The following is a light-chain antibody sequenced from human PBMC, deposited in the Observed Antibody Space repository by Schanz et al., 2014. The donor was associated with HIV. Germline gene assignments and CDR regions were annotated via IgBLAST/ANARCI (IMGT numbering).Light chain of an antibody. J-gene: IGLJ1*01. CDR3: SSYTSSSTLV. Sequence: QSVLTQPASVSGSPGQSITISCTGTSSDVGGYNXVSWYQQHPGKAPKLMIYDVSNRPSGVSNRFSGSKSGNTASLTISGLQAEDEADYYCSSYTSSSTLVFGTGTKLTVL. V-gene: IGLV2-14*01. CDR2: DVS. CDR1: SSDVGGYNX.